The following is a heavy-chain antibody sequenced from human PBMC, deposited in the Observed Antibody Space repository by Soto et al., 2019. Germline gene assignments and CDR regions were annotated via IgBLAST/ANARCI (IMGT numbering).Heavy chain of an antibody. V-gene: IGHV4-31*03. CDR2: IYYSGST. J-gene: IGHJ3*02. CDR1: GGSISSGGYY. D-gene: IGHD3-22*01. CDR3: AKYYDTTTHAFDI. Sequence: QVQLQESGPGLVKPSQTLSLTCTVSGGSISSGGYYWSWIRQHPGKGLEWIGYIYYSGSTYYDPSLKSRVTIAVDTSKNQFALKLSSVTAADTAVYYCAKYYDTTTHAFDIWGQGTMVTVSS.